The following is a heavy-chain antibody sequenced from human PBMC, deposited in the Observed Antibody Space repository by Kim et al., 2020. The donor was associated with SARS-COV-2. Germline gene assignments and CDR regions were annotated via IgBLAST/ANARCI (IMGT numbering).Heavy chain of an antibody. D-gene: IGHD1-26*01. V-gene: IGHV3-30-3*01. Sequence: GGSLRLSCEGSGFTFSSHSMHWVRQAPGKGLDWVAVFSFDGSNKFYSDSVKGRFTISRDNSKNTVYVQMNSLRAEDTAVYYCARRSGSYDALDVGGQGTLVT. CDR2: FSFDGSNK. CDR3: ARRSGSYDALDV. CDR1: GFTFSSHS. J-gene: IGHJ3*01.